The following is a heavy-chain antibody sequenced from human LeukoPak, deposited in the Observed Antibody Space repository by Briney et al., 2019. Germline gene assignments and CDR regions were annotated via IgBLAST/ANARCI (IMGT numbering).Heavy chain of an antibody. CDR3: ATRGGPSTFGELLVALDY. Sequence: GGSLRLSCAASGFTFSSYWMSWVRQAPGRGLEWVANIKQDGSEKYYVDSVKGRFTISRDTAKNSLYLQMNSLRAEDTAVYYCATRGGPSTFGELLVALDYWGQGTLVTVSS. V-gene: IGHV3-7*01. CDR2: IKQDGSEK. D-gene: IGHD3-10*01. CDR1: GFTFSSYW. J-gene: IGHJ4*02.